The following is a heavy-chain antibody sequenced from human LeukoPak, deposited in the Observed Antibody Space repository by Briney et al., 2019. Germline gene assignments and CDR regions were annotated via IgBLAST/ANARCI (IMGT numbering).Heavy chain of an antibody. CDR2: ISTYNGNT. CDR3: ARNYYSDSSGYYHFDY. D-gene: IGHD3-22*01. CDR1: GYTFITHG. V-gene: IGHV1-18*01. J-gene: IGHJ4*02. Sequence: ASVKVSCKASGYTFITHGISWVRQAPGQGLEWMGWISTYNGNTNYAQKVQGRVTMTTDTSTSTAYMELRSLRSDDTAVYYCARNYYSDSSGYYHFDYWGQGTLVTVSS.